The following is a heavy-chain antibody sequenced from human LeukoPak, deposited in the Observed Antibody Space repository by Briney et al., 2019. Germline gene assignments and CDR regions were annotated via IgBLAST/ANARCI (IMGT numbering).Heavy chain of an antibody. CDR2: INPSGGST. V-gene: IGHV1-46*04. CDR3: ARGPPPAVAATWEY. CDR1: GYTFTSYY. Sequence: ASVKVSCKASGYTFTSYYMHWVRQAPGQGLEWMGIINPSGGSTSYAQKLQGRVTMTRDTSTSTAYMGLRSLRSEGTAVYYCARGPPPAVAATWEYWGQGTLVTVSS. J-gene: IGHJ4*02. D-gene: IGHD6-19*01.